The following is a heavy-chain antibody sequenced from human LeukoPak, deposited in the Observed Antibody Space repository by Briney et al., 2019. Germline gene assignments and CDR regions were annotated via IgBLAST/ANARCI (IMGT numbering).Heavy chain of an antibody. CDR2: IRYDGTIK. J-gene: IGHJ4*02. D-gene: IGHD3-9*01. CDR3: ANGPHYNILTGYYKVRSHLDY. V-gene: IGHV3-30*02. CDR1: GFTFSSYA. Sequence: GGSLRLSCAASGFTFSSYAMSWVRQAPGKGLEWVTFIRYDGTIKHYADSVKGRFAISRDNSKNTLYLQMNSLRAEDTAVYYCANGPHYNILTGYYKVRSHLDYWGQGTLVTVSS.